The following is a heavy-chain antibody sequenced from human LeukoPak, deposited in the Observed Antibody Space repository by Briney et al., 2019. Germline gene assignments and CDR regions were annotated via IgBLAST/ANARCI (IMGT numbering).Heavy chain of an antibody. J-gene: IGHJ4*02. CDR3: ARVRLGELSHPIDY. CDR2: IYYSGST. V-gene: IGHV4-59*01. CDR1: GGSISSYY. Sequence: SETLSLTCTVSGGSISSYYWSWIRQPPGKGLEWIGYIYYSGSTNYNPSLKSRVTISVDTSKNQFSLKLSSVTAADTAAYYCARVRLGELSHPIDYWGQGTLVTVSS. D-gene: IGHD3-16*02.